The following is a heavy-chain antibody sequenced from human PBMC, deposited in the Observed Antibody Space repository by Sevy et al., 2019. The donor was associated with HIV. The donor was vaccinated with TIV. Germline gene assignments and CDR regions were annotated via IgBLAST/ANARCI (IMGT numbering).Heavy chain of an antibody. CDR3: ARDAAHSNYYDSSGYPNAFDI. CDR1: GFTFSSYS. CDR2: ISSSSSYI. D-gene: IGHD3-22*01. V-gene: IGHV3-21*01. Sequence: GGSLRLSCAASGFTFSSYSMNWVRQAPGKGLEWVSSISSSSSYIYYADSVKGRFTISRDNAKNSLYLQMNSLRAEDTAVYYCARDAAHSNYYDSSGYPNAFDIWGQGTMVTVSS. J-gene: IGHJ3*02.